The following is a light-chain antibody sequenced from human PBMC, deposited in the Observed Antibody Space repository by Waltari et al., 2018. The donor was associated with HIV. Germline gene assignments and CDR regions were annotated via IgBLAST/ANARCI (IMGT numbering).Light chain of an antibody. J-gene: IGLJ2*01. CDR1: SSNIGNNY. Sequence: QSVLTQPPSVSAAPGQTVTISCSGSSSNIGNNYVSWSQQPPGTAPKLLIYENNKRPSWIPDRFSGSKSGASATLGITGLQTGDEADYYCGTWDSSLSAGLFGGGTKLTVL. V-gene: IGLV1-51*02. CDR3: GTWDSSLSAGL. CDR2: ENN.